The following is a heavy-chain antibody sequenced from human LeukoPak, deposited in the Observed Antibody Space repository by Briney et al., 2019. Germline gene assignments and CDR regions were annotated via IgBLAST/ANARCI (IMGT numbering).Heavy chain of an antibody. CDR3: ARQDDSSGYYYETMPDY. D-gene: IGHD3-22*01. CDR2: IDPSDSYT. V-gene: IGHV5-10-1*01. Sequence: GESLRISCKGSGYSFASYWINWVRQMPGKGLEWTGRIDPSDSYTNYSPSFQGHVTISADKSISTAYLQWSSLKASDTAMYYCARQDDSSGYYYETMPDYWGQGTLVTVSS. CDR1: GYSFASYW. J-gene: IGHJ4*02.